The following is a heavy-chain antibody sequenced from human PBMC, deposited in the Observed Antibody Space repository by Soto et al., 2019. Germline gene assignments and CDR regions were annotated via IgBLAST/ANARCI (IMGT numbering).Heavy chain of an antibody. CDR3: AKAEWRRNFFDY. CDR2: ISGSGGST. V-gene: IGHV3-23*01. D-gene: IGHD5-12*01. CDR1: GFTLSTYA. J-gene: IGHJ4*02. Sequence: EVQLLESGGGLVQPGGSLRLSCAASGFTLSTYAMSWVRQAPGKGLEWVSGISGSGGSTYYADSVKGRFTISRDNSKNTLYLQMNSLRAEDTAVYYCAKAEWRRNFFDYWGQGTLVTVSS.